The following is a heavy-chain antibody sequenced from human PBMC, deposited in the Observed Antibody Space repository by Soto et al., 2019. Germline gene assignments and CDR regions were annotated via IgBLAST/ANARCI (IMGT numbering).Heavy chain of an antibody. CDR3: ARDRGYCSGGTCYTVLEY. V-gene: IGHV3-7*01. CDR2: IKHDGSEK. J-gene: IGHJ4*02. CDR1: GFTFSNYY. Sequence: EVQLVESGGVLVQPGGSLRLSCAASGFTFSNYYMNWVRQAPGKGLEWVANIKHDGSEKYYVDSVKDRFTISRDNAKSSLYLQMNSLRAEDTAIYYCARDRGYCSGGTCYTVLEYWGQGTLVTVSS. D-gene: IGHD2-15*01.